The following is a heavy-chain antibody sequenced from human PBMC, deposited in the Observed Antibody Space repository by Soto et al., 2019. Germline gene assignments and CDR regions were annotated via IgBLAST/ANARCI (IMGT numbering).Heavy chain of an antibody. J-gene: IGHJ6*02. CDR2: IYYSGST. CDR3: ARGRDYSNYYYYYYYGMDV. D-gene: IGHD4-4*01. CDR1: GGSVSSGSYY. Sequence: SETLSLTCTVSGGSVSSGSYYWSWIRQPPGKGLEWIGYIYYSGSTNYDPSLKSRVTISVDTSKNQFSLKLSSVTAADTAVYYCARGRDYSNYYYYYYYGMDVWGQGTTVTVSS. V-gene: IGHV4-61*01.